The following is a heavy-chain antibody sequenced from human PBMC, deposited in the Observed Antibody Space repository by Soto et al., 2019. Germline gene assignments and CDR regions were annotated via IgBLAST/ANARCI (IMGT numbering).Heavy chain of an antibody. V-gene: IGHV3-7*05. J-gene: IGHJ4*02. Sequence: GGSLRLSCATSGFRFTAYWMTWVRQTPGRGLEWLANIKQDGSETNYLDSVKGRFTISRDNDRNLVYLQMDSLRPEDTAVYYCAPRPGWGQGTLVTVSS. CDR3: APRPG. CDR2: IKQDGSET. CDR1: GFRFTAYW.